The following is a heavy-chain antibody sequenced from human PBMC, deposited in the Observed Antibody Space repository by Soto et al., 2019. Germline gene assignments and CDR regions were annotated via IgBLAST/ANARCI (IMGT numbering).Heavy chain of an antibody. D-gene: IGHD1-26*01. V-gene: IGHV1-69*06. J-gene: IGHJ4*02. CDR2: IIPMFGTT. Sequence: SVKVSCKASGGTLINYAISWVRQAPGQGLEWMGGIIPMFGTTNYGQRFQGRVTIIADKSTNTVYMDLRSLRSEDTAMYYCAREGGSYFDDWGQGTLVTVSS. CDR3: AREGGSYFDD. CDR1: GGTLINYA.